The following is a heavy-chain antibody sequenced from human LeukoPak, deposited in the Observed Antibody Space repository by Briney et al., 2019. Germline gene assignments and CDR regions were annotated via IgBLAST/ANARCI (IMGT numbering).Heavy chain of an antibody. V-gene: IGHV6-1*01. J-gene: IGHJ4*02. CDR3: GRETDFGVVTN. Sequence: SQTLSLTCVISGDSVSSNSAAWSWIRQSPSRGLEWLGRTYYRSQQWYSDYAPSVRGRITINADTSQNQSSLHLNSVTPEDTAVYYCGRETDFGVVTNWGQGTLVTVSS. CDR2: TYYRSQQWYS. D-gene: IGHD3-3*01. CDR1: GDSVSSNSAA.